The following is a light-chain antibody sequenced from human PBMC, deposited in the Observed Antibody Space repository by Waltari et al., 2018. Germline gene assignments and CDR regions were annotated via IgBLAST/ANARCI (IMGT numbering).Light chain of an antibody. J-gene: IGKJ4*01. CDR1: QSLLPSNGKNY. CDR3: HQYHDIPLT. V-gene: IGKV2-28*01. CDR2: LGS. Sequence: DIVMTQSPLSLSVTPGEPASISCRSSQSLLPSNGKNYLDWYLQKPGQSPQLLIYLGSNRASGVPDRFSGSGSGTDFTLTISSLQAEDVAVYYCHQYHDIPLTFGGGTKVEI.